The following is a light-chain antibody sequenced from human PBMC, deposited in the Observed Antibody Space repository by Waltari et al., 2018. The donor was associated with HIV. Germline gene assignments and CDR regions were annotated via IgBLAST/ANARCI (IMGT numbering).Light chain of an antibody. Sequence: DIQMSQAPSSLSASVGDRVTITCRASRDICNDLAWYQQKSGEVPKLLIYGASTLRSGVSSRFRGSGSGTEFTLTINGLQPEDVASYYCQNYDSAPVAFGQGTRLEI. CDR2: GAS. V-gene: IGKV1-27*01. J-gene: IGKJ5*01. CDR1: RDICND. CDR3: QNYDSAPVA.